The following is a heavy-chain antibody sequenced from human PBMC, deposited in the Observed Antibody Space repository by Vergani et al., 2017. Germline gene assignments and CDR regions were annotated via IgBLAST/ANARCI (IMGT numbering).Heavy chain of an antibody. D-gene: IGHD3-10*01. CDR1: GYTFTSYY. Sequence: QVQLVQSGAEVKKPGASVKVSCKASGYTFTSYYMHWVRQAPGQGLEWMGWISAYNGNTNYAQKLQGRVTMTTDTSTSTAYMELRSLRAEDTAVYYCAXEARGDTPYYYYYGMDVWGQGTTVTVSS. CDR2: ISAYNGNT. J-gene: IGHJ6*02. CDR3: AXEARGDTPYYYYYGMDV. V-gene: IGHV1-18*04.